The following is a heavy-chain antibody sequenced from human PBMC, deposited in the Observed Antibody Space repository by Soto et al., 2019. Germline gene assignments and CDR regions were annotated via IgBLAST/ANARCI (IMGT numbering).Heavy chain of an antibody. CDR2: IDPGDSAT. D-gene: IGHD2-15*01. CDR1: GYSFTSYW. V-gene: IGHV5-51*01. J-gene: IGHJ4*02. CDR3: ARDVGCRGSPWYIDY. Sequence: GESLKISCKGSGYSFTSYWIGWVRQMPGKGLEWMGIIDPGDSATRYTPSFQGQVTIPADKSISTAYLQWSSLKVSETAMYYCARDVGCRGSPWYIDYWGQGTLVTVSS.